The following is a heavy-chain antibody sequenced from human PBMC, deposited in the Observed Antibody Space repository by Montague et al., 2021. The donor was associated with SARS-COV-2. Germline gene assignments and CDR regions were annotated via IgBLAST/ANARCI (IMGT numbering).Heavy chain of an antibody. CDR3: AREPDYDFWSGYSQDAFDI. CDR1: GFTFSTYW. J-gene: IGHJ3*02. CDR2: INSDGSST. D-gene: IGHD3-3*01. Sequence: SLRLSCAASGFTFSTYWMHWVRQGPGKGLVWVSRINSDGSSTAYXDSVKGRFTISRDSAKNTLYLQMNSLRAEDTAVYYCAREPDYDFWSGYSQDAFDIWGQGTMVTVSS. V-gene: IGHV3-74*01.